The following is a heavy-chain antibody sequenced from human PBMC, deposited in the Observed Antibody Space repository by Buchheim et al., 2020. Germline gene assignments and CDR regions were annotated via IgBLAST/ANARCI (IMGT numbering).Heavy chain of an antibody. CDR3: ARDYSTVTTRFIDY. Sequence: QVQLVESEGGVVQPGRSLRLSCAASGFTFSSYGMHWVRQAPGKGLEWVAVIWYDGSNKYYADSVKGRFTISRDNSKKTLYLQMNSLRAEDTAVYYCARDYSTVTTRFIDYWGQGTL. V-gene: IGHV3-33*01. D-gene: IGHD4-17*01. CDR1: GFTFSSYG. J-gene: IGHJ4*02. CDR2: IWYDGSNK.